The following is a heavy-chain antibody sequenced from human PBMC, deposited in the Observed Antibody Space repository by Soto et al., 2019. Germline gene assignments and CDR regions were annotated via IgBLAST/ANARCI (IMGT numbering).Heavy chain of an antibody. CDR2: IYYSGST. CDR1: GVSITSSNYY. D-gene: IGHD3-10*01. Sequence: SETLSLTCTVSGVSITSSNYYWGWIRQPPGKGLEWIASIYYSGSTYYNPSLKNRVIISVNTSTNQFYLKLITVPAADRAVYYYATVYYCGWGSSNWFDPWGLGTLVTVSS. V-gene: IGHV4-39*01. CDR3: ATVYYCGWGSSNWFDP. J-gene: IGHJ5*02.